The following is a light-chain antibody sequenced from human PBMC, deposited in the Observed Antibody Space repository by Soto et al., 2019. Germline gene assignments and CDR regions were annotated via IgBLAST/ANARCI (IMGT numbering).Light chain of an antibody. CDR3: QSKDNSLSGSV. CDR1: SSNIGAGYD. V-gene: IGLV1-40*01. CDR2: ANT. J-gene: IGLJ2*01. Sequence: QSALTQPPSVSGAPGQRVTISCTGSSSNIGAGYDVHWYQQLPAAAPKLLIYANTNRPSGVPDRFSGSKSGTSASLAITGLQAEDGGDYFCQSKDNSLSGSVFGGGTKVTVL.